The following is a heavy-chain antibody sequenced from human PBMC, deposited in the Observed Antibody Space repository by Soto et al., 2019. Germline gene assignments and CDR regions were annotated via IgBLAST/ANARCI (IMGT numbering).Heavy chain of an antibody. V-gene: IGHV4-59*08. CDR3: ASAVSYDFWLDY. CDR1: GASISSYY. D-gene: IGHD3-3*01. J-gene: IGHJ4*02. CDR2: IYYSGST. Sequence: PSVTLSLTCTVAGASISSYYWSWIRQPPGKGLEWIGYIYYSGSTNYNPSLKSRVTISVDTSKNQFSLKLSTVTAADTAVYYCASAVSYDFWLDYWGQGTLVTVSS.